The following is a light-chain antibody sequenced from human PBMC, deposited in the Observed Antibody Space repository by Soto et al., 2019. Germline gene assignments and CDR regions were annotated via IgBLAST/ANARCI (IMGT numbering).Light chain of an antibody. Sequence: SYELTQPPSVSVAPGQTARITCGGNNIGSKSVHWYQQKPGQATVLVVYDNSDRPSGIPERFSCSNSGNTATLTISGVEAADEDDYYCQLWVIGSDHPGVFGGGTKLTVL. CDR1: NIGSKS. V-gene: IGLV3-21*02. CDR2: DNS. CDR3: QLWVIGSDHPGV. J-gene: IGLJ3*02.